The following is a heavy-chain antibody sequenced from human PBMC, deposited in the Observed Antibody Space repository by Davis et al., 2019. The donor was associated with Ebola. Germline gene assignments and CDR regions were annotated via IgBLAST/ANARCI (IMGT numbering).Heavy chain of an antibody. V-gene: IGHV1-69*13. D-gene: IGHD3-10*01. CDR2: IIPIFGTA. Sequence: SVKVSCKASGGTFSSYAISWVRQAPGQGLEWMGGIIPIFGTANYAQKFQGRVTITAEESTSTAYMELSSLRSEDTAVYYCARDGVQGFDPWGQGTLVTVSS. CDR3: ARDGVQGFDP. CDR1: GGTFSSYA. J-gene: IGHJ5*02.